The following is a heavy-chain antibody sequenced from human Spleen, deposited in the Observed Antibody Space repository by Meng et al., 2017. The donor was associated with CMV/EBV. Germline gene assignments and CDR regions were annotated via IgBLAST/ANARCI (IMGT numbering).Heavy chain of an antibody. CDR3: ARNSRVVAGTRLVDY. V-gene: IGHV1-2*02. CDR2: INPNSGGT. CDR1: GYPFTGYY. J-gene: IGHJ4*02. D-gene: IGHD6-19*01. Sequence: SGYPFTGYYMHWVRQAPGQGLEWMGWINPNSGGTNYTQKFQGRVTMTRDTSISAAYMELSRLRSDDTAVYYCARNSRVVAGTRLVDYWGQGTLVTVSS.